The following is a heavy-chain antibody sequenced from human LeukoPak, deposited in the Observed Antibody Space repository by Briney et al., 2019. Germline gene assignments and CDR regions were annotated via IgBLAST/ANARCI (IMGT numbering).Heavy chain of an antibody. V-gene: IGHV4-39*07. J-gene: IGHJ4*02. CDR1: GGSISSSSYY. CDR2: IYYSGST. CDR3: ASEVGATIGY. Sequence: SETLCLTCAVSGGSISSSSYYWGWIRQPPGKGLEWIGSIYYSGSTYYNPSLKSRVTISVDTSKNQFSLKLSSVTAADTAVYYCASEVGATIGYWGQGTLVTVSS. D-gene: IGHD1-26*01.